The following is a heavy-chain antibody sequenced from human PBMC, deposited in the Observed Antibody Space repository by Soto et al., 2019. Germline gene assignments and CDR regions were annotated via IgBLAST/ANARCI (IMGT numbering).Heavy chain of an antibody. CDR3: AKGWDVLLWCGELSGYFDY. D-gene: IGHD3-10*01. CDR2: ISGSGGST. Sequence: EVQLLESGGGLVQPGGSLRLSCAASGFTFSSYAMSWVRQAPGKGLEWVSAISGSGGSTYYADSVKGRFTISRDNSKNTLYLQMNSLRAEDTAVYYCAKGWDVLLWCGELSGYFDYWGQGTLVTVSS. V-gene: IGHV3-23*01. J-gene: IGHJ4*02. CDR1: GFTFSSYA.